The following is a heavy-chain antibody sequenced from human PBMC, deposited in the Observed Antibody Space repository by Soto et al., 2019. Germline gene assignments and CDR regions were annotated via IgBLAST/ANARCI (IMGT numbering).Heavy chain of an antibody. D-gene: IGHD5-18*01. Sequence: SETLSLTCAVYGGSFSGYFWSWIRQPPGKGLEWIGEINHTGSTNYNPSLKSRVTISVDTSKNLFSLKLTSVTAADTAVYYCARAQLGYRYGNYGMDVWGQGTTVTVSS. CDR1: GGSFSGYF. CDR2: INHTGST. CDR3: ARAQLGYRYGNYGMDV. V-gene: IGHV4-34*01. J-gene: IGHJ6*02.